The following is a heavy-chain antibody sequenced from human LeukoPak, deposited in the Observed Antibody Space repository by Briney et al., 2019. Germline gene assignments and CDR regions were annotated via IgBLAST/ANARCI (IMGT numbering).Heavy chain of an antibody. CDR2: IYYSGST. CDR1: GGSISSSSYY. CDR3: AREQLAFDY. D-gene: IGHD6-6*01. Sequence: PSETLSLTCTVSGGSISSSSYYWGWIRQPPGKGLEWIGSIYYSGSTYYNPSLESRVTISVDTSKNQFSLKLSSVTAADTAVYYCAREQLAFDYWGQGTLVTVSS. J-gene: IGHJ4*02. V-gene: IGHV4-39*07.